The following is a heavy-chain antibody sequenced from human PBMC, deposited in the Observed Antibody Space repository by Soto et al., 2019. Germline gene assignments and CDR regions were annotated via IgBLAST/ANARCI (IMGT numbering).Heavy chain of an antibody. Sequence: PGESLKISCKGSGYRFTSYWIGWVRQMPGKGLEWMAIIHPGDSDIRYSPSFQGQVTISADKSITTAYLEWSSLKASDSATYYCANTVFGVMYWGQGTLVTVSS. CDR1: GYRFTSYW. J-gene: IGHJ4*02. D-gene: IGHD3-3*01. CDR2: IHPGDSDI. V-gene: IGHV5-51*01. CDR3: ANTVFGVMY.